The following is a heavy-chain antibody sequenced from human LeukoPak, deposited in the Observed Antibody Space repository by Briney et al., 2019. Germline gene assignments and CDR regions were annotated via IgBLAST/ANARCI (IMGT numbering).Heavy chain of an antibody. V-gene: IGHV3-53*01. CDR2: IYSGGAT. J-gene: IGHJ4*02. D-gene: IGHD6-13*01. CDR1: GFDVGRNY. CDR3: ARVPGYS. Sequence: GGPLRLSCAASGFDVGRNYMTWVRQAPGKGLERVSFIYSGGATYYADSVRGRFTISRDSSKNTLYLQMNSLRVEDTAVYYCARVPGYSWGQGTLVTVSS.